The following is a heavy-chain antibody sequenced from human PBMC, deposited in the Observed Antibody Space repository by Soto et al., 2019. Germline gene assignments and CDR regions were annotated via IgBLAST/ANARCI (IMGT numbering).Heavy chain of an antibody. D-gene: IGHD3-3*01. Sequence: SETLSLTCAVSGGSISSSNWWSWVRQPPGKGLEWIGEIYHSGSTNYNPSLKSRVTISVDKSKNQFSLKLSSVTAADTAVYYCAAIFGVTIDPHDPWGQGTLVTVSS. CDR3: AAIFGVTIDPHDP. CDR2: IYHSGST. V-gene: IGHV4-4*02. CDR1: GGSISSSNW. J-gene: IGHJ5*02.